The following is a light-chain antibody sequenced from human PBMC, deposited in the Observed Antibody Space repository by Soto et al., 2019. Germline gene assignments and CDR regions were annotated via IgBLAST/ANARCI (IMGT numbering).Light chain of an antibody. Sequence: EILLTQSPGALYLSPGDRATLSCRASQSLTNSFLAWYQQIPGQIPRLLIYGASIRATDIPDRFSGSGSGADFPHTISRLEPEDFAVYFCQQYGILPLSFGGGTKVEIK. CDR3: QQYGILPLS. J-gene: IGKJ4*01. CDR1: QSLTNSF. CDR2: GAS. V-gene: IGKV3-20*01.